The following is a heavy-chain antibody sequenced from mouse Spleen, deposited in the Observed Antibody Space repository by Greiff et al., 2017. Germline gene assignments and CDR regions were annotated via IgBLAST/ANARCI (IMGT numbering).Heavy chain of an antibody. J-gene: IGHJ3*01. CDR1: GYTFTSYW. V-gene: IGHV1-53*01. CDR2: INPSNGGT. CDR3: ERAIDYDGSSYVVGLAY. D-gene: IGHD1-1*01. Sequence: QVQLQQPGTELVKPGASVKLSCKASGYTFTSYWMHWVKQSPGQGLEWIGNINPSNGGTNYNEKFKSKATLTVDKSSSTAYMQLSSLTAEDSAVYYCERAIDYDGSSYVVGLAYWGQGTLVTVSA.